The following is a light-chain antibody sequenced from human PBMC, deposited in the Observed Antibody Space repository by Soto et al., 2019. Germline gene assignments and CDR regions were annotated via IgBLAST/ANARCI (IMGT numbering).Light chain of an antibody. Sequence: EIVLTQSPGTLSLSPGERANLSCRASQSITSSYLAWYQQKPGQAPRLLIYGSSSRATGIPDRFSGSGSGTDFTLTISRLEPEDFAVYYCQQYGSSPITFGQGTRLEIK. CDR1: QSITSSY. V-gene: IGKV3-20*01. CDR2: GSS. J-gene: IGKJ5*01. CDR3: QQYGSSPIT.